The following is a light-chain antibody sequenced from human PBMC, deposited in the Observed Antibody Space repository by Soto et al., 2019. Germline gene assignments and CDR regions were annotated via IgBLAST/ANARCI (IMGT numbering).Light chain of an antibody. J-gene: IGLJ3*02. Sequence: QSVLTQPPSASGTPGQRVTMSCSGSSSNIGNNFVFWYQHLPGTAPKLLIYRSDQRPSGVPDRFSASKSGTSASLAISGLRSDDEADYYCASWDDTLSGVVLGGGTKLTVL. CDR2: RSD. CDR3: ASWDDTLSGVV. CDR1: SSNIGNNF. V-gene: IGLV1-47*01.